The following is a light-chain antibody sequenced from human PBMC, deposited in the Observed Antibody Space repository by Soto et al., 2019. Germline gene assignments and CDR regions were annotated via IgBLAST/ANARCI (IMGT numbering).Light chain of an antibody. J-gene: IGKJ5*01. V-gene: IGKV3-11*01. CDR3: QQSNVWPPVT. CDR2: GAF. CDR1: QSVSSY. Sequence: EIVLTQSPATLSLSPGERATLSCRASQSVSSYLAWYQQKPGQAPRLLIYGAFNRATGIPARFSGSGSGTDFTLTISSLEPEDSAVYYCQQSNVWPPVTFGQGTRLEIK.